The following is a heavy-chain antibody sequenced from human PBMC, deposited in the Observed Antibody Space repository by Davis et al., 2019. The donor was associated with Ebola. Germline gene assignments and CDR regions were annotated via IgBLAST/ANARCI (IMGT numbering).Heavy chain of an antibody. V-gene: IGHV1-8*01. CDR1: GYTFTSYD. D-gene: IGHD3-3*01. Sequence: AASVKVSCKASGYTFTSYDINWVRQATGQGFEWMGWMNPNSGNTGYEQKFQGRVIMTRNTSISTAYMELSSLRSEDTAVYYCAKIAVPYYDFWSGASPPEDSWGQGTLVTVSS. CDR3: AKIAVPYYDFWSGASPPEDS. CDR2: MNPNSGNT. J-gene: IGHJ4*02.